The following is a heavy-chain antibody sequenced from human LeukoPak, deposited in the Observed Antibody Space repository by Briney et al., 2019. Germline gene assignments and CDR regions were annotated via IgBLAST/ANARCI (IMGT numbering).Heavy chain of an antibody. D-gene: IGHD1-20*01. CDR1: GYTFSGYY. CDR3: AREITGMIGPTDY. Sequence: ASVKVSCKASGYTFSGYYVHWVRQAPGQGRQWMGWINPNSGDTNYAQKFQGRVTMTRDTSISTAYMELSRLTSDDTAVYYCAREITGMIGPTDYWGQGTLVTVSS. V-gene: IGHV1-2*02. J-gene: IGHJ4*02. CDR2: INPNSGDT.